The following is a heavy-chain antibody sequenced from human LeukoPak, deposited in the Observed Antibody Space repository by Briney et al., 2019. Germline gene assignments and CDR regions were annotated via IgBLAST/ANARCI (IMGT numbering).Heavy chain of an antibody. CDR3: ARSRRLGELSFFDY. D-gene: IGHD3-16*02. CDR2: ISSSGSTI. Sequence: GGSLRLSCAASGFTFSDYYMSWIRQAPGKGLEWVSYISSSGSTIYYADSVKGRFTISRDNAKNSLYLQMNSLRAEDTAVYHCARSRRLGELSFFDYWGQGTLVTVSS. J-gene: IGHJ4*02. V-gene: IGHV3-11*04. CDR1: GFTFSDYY.